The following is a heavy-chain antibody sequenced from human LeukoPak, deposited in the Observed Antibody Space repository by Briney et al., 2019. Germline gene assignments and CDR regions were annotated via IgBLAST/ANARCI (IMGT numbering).Heavy chain of an antibody. CDR1: VFTFSDYY. V-gene: IGHV3-11*04. D-gene: IGHD3-22*01. Sequence: PGGSLRLFCAASVFTFSDYYVSWIRQAPGKGLEWVSYISSSGSTIYYADSVKGRFTISRDNAKNSLYLQMNSLRAEDTAVYYCARSLYYYDSSGSDYWGQGTLVTVSS. J-gene: IGHJ4*02. CDR2: ISSSGSTI. CDR3: ARSLYYYDSSGSDY.